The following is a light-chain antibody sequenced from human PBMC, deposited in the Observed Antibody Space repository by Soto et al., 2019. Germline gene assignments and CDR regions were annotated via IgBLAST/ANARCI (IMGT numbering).Light chain of an antibody. CDR3: QKYNSYGTT. CDR2: DAA. CDR1: QSISSW. Sequence: DIQMTQSPSTLSAYVGDRVTITCRASQSISSWLAWYQQKPGKAPKLLIYDAASLESGVPSRFSGSGSGTEFTLTLSSLQPDDFATYYCQKYNSYGTTFGQGTKVEIK. J-gene: IGKJ1*01. V-gene: IGKV1-5*01.